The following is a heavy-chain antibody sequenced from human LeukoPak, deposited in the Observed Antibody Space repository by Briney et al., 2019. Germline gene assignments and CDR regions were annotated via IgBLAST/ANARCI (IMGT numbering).Heavy chain of an antibody. J-gene: IGHJ3*02. CDR3: ARERWGDAFDI. CDR2: ISGSGDST. D-gene: IGHD1-26*01. CDR1: GFMFRNYA. Sequence: GGSLRLSCAASGFMFRNYAMSWVRQAPGKGLEWVSAISGSGDSTYYADSVKGRFTISRDNSKNTLYLQMNSLRADDTAVYYCARERWGDAFDIWGQGTKVAVSS. V-gene: IGHV3-23*01.